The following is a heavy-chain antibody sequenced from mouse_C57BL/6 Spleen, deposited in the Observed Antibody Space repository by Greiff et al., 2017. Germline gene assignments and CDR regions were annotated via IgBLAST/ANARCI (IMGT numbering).Heavy chain of an antibody. Sequence: EVQLVESGGGLVKPGGSLKLSCAASGFTFSDYGMHWVRQAPGKGLEWVAYISSGSSTIYYADTVKGRFTISRDNAKNTLFLQMTSLRSEDTSMFYCARDHSNYGYFDFWGTGTTGTVSS. D-gene: IGHD2-5*01. J-gene: IGHJ1*03. V-gene: IGHV5-17*01. CDR3: ARDHSNYGYFDF. CDR1: GFTFSDYG. CDR2: ISSGSSTI.